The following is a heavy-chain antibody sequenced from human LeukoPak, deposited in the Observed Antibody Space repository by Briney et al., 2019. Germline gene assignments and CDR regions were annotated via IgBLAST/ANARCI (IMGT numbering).Heavy chain of an antibody. CDR1: GGSISSYY. V-gene: IGHV4-4*07. D-gene: IGHD6-13*01. CDR2: IYTSGST. Sequence: SETLSLTCTVSGGSISSYYWSWIRQPAGKGLEWIGRIYTSGSTNYNPSLKSRVTMSVDTSENQFSLKLSSVTAADTAVYYCARDGPNSSSWYGGDYYYGMDVWGQGTTVTVSS. J-gene: IGHJ6*02. CDR3: ARDGPNSSSWYGGDYYYGMDV.